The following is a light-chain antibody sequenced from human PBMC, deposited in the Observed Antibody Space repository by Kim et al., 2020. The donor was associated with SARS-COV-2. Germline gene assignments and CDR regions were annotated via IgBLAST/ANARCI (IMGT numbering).Light chain of an antibody. CDR2: GKN. CDR3: NSRDSNNNVV. J-gene: IGLJ3*02. V-gene: IGLV3-19*01. CDR1: SLRSNY. Sequence: VALRQTVRITCQGESLRSNYATWYQQRPGQAPIHVLYGKNNRPSGIPDRFSGSGSGNTASLTITGTQAGDEADYYCNSRDSNNNVVFGGGTKLTVL.